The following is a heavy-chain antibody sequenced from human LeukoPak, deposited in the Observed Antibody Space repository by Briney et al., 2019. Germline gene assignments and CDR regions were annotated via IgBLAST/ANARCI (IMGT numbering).Heavy chain of an antibody. Sequence: KPSETLSLTCTVSGGSISSSSYYWGWIRQPPGKGLEWIGSIYYSGSTYYNPSLKSRVTISVDTSKNQFSLKLSSVTAADTAVYYCARDRWELENWFDPWGQGTLVTVSS. CDR1: GGSISSSSYY. D-gene: IGHD1-26*01. J-gene: IGHJ5*02. CDR2: IYYSGST. CDR3: ARDRWELENWFDP. V-gene: IGHV4-39*07.